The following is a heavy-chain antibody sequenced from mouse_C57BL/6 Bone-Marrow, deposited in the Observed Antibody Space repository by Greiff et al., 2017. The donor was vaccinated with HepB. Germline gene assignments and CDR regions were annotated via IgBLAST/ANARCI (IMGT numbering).Heavy chain of an antibody. Sequence: VKLMESGPGLVAPSQSLSITCTVSGFSLTSYGVDWVRQPPGKGLEWLGVIWGGGSTNYNSALMSRLSISKDNSKSQVFLKMNSLQTDDTAMYYCATIYYGNYLSMDYWGQGTSVTVSS. J-gene: IGHJ4*01. CDR2: IWGGGST. CDR3: ATIYYGNYLSMDY. V-gene: IGHV2-9*01. CDR1: GFSLTSYG. D-gene: IGHD2-1*01.